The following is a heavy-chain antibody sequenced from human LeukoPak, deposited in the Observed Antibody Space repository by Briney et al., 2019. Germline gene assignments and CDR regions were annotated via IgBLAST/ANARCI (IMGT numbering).Heavy chain of an antibody. V-gene: IGHV3-30-3*01. CDR3: ARNDPDSSED. Sequence: PGGSLRLSCAASGFIFSNYPMHWVRQAPGKGPEWVAVISADGNNEHYADSAKGRFTLSRDNAKSTAYLQMNSLRSEGTAVYYCARNDPDSSEDWGQGTLVTVSS. D-gene: IGHD3-22*01. CDR2: ISADGNNE. CDR1: GFIFSNYP. J-gene: IGHJ4*02.